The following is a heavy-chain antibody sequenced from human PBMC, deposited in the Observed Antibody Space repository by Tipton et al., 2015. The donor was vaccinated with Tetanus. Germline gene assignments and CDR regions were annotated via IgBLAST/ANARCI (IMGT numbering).Heavy chain of an antibody. CDR2: ISSTSSYI. V-gene: IGHV3-11*06. CDR1: GGSFSGSY. Sequence: LSLTCAVYGGSFSGSYWSWVRQAPGKGPEWVSSISSTSSYIYYADSLKGRFTISRDNAKNSLYLQMDSLRVEDTAVYYCASGSTLDYWGQGILVTVSS. CDR3: ASGSTLDY. J-gene: IGHJ4*02.